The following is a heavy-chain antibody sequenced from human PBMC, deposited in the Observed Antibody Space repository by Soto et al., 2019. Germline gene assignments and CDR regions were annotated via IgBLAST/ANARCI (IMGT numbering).Heavy chain of an antibody. D-gene: IGHD3-22*01. J-gene: IGHJ3*02. V-gene: IGHV4-30-4*01. Sequence: SETLSLTCTVSGGSFSSGDYYWSWIRQPPGKGLEWIGYIYYSGSTYYNPSLKSRVTISVDTSKNQFSLKLSSVTAADTAVYYCARDGDSSGYSKTQNAFDIWGQGTMVTVSS. CDR1: GGSFSSGDYY. CDR2: IYYSGST. CDR3: ARDGDSSGYSKTQNAFDI.